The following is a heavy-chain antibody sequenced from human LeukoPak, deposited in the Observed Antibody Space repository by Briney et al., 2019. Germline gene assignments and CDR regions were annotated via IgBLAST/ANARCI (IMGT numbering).Heavy chain of an antibody. V-gene: IGHV4-59*08. CDR2: IYSSGST. Sequence: PSETLSLTCTVSGGSISSYYWSWIRQPPGKGLEWIGYIYSSGSTNYNPSLMSRVTISVDTSKNQFSLKLTSVTAADTAVYYCARTYYFGSGSYHFDYWGQGTLVTVSS. J-gene: IGHJ4*02. CDR1: GGSISSYY. CDR3: ARTYYFGSGSYHFDY. D-gene: IGHD3-10*01.